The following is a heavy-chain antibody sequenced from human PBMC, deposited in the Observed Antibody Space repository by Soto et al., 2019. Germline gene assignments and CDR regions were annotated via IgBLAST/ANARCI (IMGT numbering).Heavy chain of an antibody. CDR2: IYYSGST. Sequence: QVQLQESGPGLVKPSETLSLTCTVSGGSISSYYWSWIRQPPGKGLEWIGYIYYSGSTNYNPSLKSRVTLSVDTSKNPFSLKLSSVTAADTAVYYCARDGDSSGSDYWGQGTLVTVSS. J-gene: IGHJ4*02. D-gene: IGHD3-22*01. CDR3: ARDGDSSGSDY. V-gene: IGHV4-59*01. CDR1: GGSISSYY.